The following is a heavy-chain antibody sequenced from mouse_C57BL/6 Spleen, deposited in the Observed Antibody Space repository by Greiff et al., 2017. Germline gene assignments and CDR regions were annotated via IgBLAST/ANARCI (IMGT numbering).Heavy chain of an antibody. D-gene: IGHD4-1*01. Sequence: EVKLVESGGGLVKPGGSLKLSCAASAFTFSDYGMHWVRQAPEKGLEWVAYISSGSRTIYYADTVKGRFTISRDNAKNTLFLQMTSLRSEDTAMYYCAGQGLGQGYFDVWGTGTTVTVSS. J-gene: IGHJ1*03. CDR2: ISSGSRTI. CDR3: AGQGLGQGYFDV. CDR1: AFTFSDYG. V-gene: IGHV5-17*01.